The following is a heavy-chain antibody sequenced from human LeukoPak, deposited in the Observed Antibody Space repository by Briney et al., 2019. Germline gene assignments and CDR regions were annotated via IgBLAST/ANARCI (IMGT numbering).Heavy chain of an antibody. J-gene: IGHJ4*02. Sequence: GGSLRLSCAASGFTFSSYAMSWVRQAPGKGLERVSAISASGVTTYYADSVKGRFTISRDNSKNTLYLQMNSLRAEDTAVYYCAKDSTFDYWGQGTLVTVSS. CDR2: ISASGVTT. CDR1: GFTFSSYA. V-gene: IGHV3-23*01. CDR3: AKDSTFDY.